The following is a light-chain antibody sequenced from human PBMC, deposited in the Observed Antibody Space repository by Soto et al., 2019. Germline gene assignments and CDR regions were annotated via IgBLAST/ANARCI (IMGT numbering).Light chain of an antibody. CDR3: QQYNSYPLT. Sequence: DIQMTQSPSNLSASVGDRVNITCRASQSISSWLAWYQQKPGKAPKLLIYKASSLESGVPSRFSGSGSGTEFTLTISSLQPDDFATYYCQQYNSYPLTFGGGTKVEIK. J-gene: IGKJ4*01. CDR1: QSISSW. V-gene: IGKV1-5*03. CDR2: KAS.